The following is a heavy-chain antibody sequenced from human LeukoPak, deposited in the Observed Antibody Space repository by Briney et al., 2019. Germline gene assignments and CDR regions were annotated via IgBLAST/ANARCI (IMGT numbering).Heavy chain of an antibody. CDR3: ARGGGIQLWLPFDY. J-gene: IGHJ4*02. Sequence: GGSLILSCAASGLTFSSYAMNWVRQAPGKGLEWVAVISYDGSDKYYPDSVKGRFTISRDNSKNTLYLQMNSLRAEDTAVYYCARGGGIQLWLPFDYWGQGTLVTVSS. CDR2: ISYDGSDK. D-gene: IGHD5-18*01. CDR1: GLTFSSYA. V-gene: IGHV3-30-3*01.